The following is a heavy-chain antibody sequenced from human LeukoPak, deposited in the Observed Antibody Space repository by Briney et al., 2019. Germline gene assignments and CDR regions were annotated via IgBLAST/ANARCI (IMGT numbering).Heavy chain of an antibody. V-gene: IGHV1-2*02. D-gene: IGHD1-1*01. CDR1: GYMFTGYY. CDR3: ARRLGAGTTLGY. J-gene: IGHJ4*02. CDR2: INPNSGGT. Sequence: ASVKVSCKASGYMFTGYYIHWVRQAPGQGLERMGWINPNSGGTNYAQNFQGRVTMTRDTSTSTAYMELRRLRSDDTTVYYCARRLGAGTTLGYWGQGTLVTVSS.